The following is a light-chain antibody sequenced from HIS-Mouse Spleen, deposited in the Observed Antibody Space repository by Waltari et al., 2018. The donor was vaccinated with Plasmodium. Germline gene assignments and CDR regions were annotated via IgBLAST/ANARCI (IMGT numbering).Light chain of an antibody. J-gene: IGKJ2*01. Sequence: IVLTPSPGTLSLSPGARATLSCRASQSVSSSYLAWYQQKPGQAPRLLIYGASSRATGIPDRFSGSGSGTDFTRTISRLEPEDFAVYYCQQYGSSPYTFGQGTKLEIK. CDR2: GAS. CDR1: QSVSSSY. V-gene: IGKV3-20*01. CDR3: QQYGSSPYT.